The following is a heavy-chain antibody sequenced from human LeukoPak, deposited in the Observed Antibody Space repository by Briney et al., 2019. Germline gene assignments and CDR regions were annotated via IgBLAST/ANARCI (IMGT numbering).Heavy chain of an antibody. CDR3: AREGLDEGDY. CDR1: GGTFSSYA. D-gene: IGHD3/OR15-3a*01. CDR2: IIPIFGTA. Sequence: GTSVKVSCKASGGTFSSYAICWVRQAPGQGLEWMGGIIPIFGTANYAQKFQGRVTITADESTSTAYMELSSLRSEDTAVYYCAREGLDEGDYWGQGTLVTVSS. V-gene: IGHV1-69*13. J-gene: IGHJ4*02.